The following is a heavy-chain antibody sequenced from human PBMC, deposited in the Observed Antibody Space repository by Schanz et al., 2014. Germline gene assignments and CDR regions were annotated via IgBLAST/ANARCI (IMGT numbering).Heavy chain of an antibody. J-gene: IGHJ4*02. V-gene: IGHV3-66*01. CDR2: IFTDGRT. CDR1: GFAVDNYY. CDR3: ARDHTTESYYSAGPPIDY. D-gene: IGHD1-26*01. Sequence: VQLVDSGGGLVKPGGSLRLSCAASGFAVDNYYMSCVRQAPGRGLEWVSIIFTDGRTYYADSVKGRFTISRDNSKNTLFLQMNSLRAEDTAVYYCARDHTTESYYSAGPPIDYWGQGTLXTVSS.